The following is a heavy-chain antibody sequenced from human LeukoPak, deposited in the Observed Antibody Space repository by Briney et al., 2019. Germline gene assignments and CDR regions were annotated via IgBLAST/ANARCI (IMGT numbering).Heavy chain of an antibody. J-gene: IGHJ4*02. Sequence: GGSLRLSCAASGFTFSSYSMNWVRQAPGKGLEWVSSISSSSSYIYYADSLKGRFTISRDNAKNSLYLQMNSLRAEDTAVYYCARSGGSTGGQGTLVTVSS. CDR2: ISSSSSYI. CDR3: ARSGGST. V-gene: IGHV3-21*01. CDR1: GFTFSSYS. D-gene: IGHD2-2*01.